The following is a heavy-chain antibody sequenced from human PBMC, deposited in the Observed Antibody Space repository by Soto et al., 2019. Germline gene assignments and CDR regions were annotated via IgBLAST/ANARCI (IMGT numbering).Heavy chain of an antibody. V-gene: IGHV4-31*03. D-gene: IGHD2-15*01. CDR3: ASVDSSSWDGWWFDP. CDR2: IHYTGTT. J-gene: IGHJ5*02. CDR1: GDSISSRGYY. Sequence: QVQLQESGPGLVKPSETLSLTCSVSGDSISSRGYYWSWIRQRPGKGLEWLAYIHYTGTTSYNPYRKKRTTISLDTANNQFPLKVNSVTPADTAVYYSASVDSSSWDGWWFDPWGQGTLVTVSS.